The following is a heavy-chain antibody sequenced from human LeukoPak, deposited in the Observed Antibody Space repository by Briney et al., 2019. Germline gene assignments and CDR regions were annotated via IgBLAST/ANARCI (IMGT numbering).Heavy chain of an antibody. V-gene: IGHV3-23*01. J-gene: IGHJ5*02. CDR3: ARWARYCSSGSCYSWSDP. CDR1: GFTFSSYA. CDR2: ISGSGGST. D-gene: IGHD2-15*01. Sequence: GGSLRLSCAASGFTFSSYAMSWVRQAPGQGLEWVSAISGSGGSTYYADSVKGRFTISRDNSKNTLYLQMNSLRVDDTAVYYCARWARYCSSGSCYSWSDPWGQGTLVTVSS.